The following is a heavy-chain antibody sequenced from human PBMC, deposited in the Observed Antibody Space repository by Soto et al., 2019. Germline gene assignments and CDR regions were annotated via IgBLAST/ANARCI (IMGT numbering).Heavy chain of an antibody. J-gene: IGHJ6*02. CDR1: GFTFSSYW. V-gene: IGHV3-74*01. D-gene: IGHD4-17*01. CDR3: ARRPDDYGDYGYYYYGMDV. Sequence: GGSLRLSCAASGFTFSSYWMHRVRQAPGKGLVWVSRINSDGSSTSYADSVKGRFTISRDNAKNTLYLQMNSLRAEDTAVYYCARRPDDYGDYGYYYYGMDVWGQGTTVTVSS. CDR2: INSDGSST.